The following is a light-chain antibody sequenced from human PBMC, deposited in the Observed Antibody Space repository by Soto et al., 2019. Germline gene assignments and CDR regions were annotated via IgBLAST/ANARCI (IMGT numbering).Light chain of an antibody. V-gene: IGLV2-14*01. CDR3: SSYTSSSTVV. Sequence: QSVLTQPASVSGSPVQSITISCTGTSSDVGGYNFVSWYQQHPGKAPRLMIYEVSNRPSGVSHRFSGSKSDNTASLTISGLQAEDEADYYCSSYTSSSTVVFGGGTKLTVL. J-gene: IGLJ2*01. CDR2: EVS. CDR1: SSDVGGYNF.